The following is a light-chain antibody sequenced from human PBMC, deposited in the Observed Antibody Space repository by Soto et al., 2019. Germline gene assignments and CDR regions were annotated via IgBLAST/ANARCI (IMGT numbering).Light chain of an antibody. CDR1: QDISNY. CDR2: TAS. Sequence: IQMTQSPSSLSASVGDRVTITCQASQDISNYLNWYQQKPQKAPKLLIFTASNLQSGIPSRFSGSGSGTDFTLTISSLQPEDFATYYCLHDYNYPYTFGQGTKVDNK. J-gene: IGKJ2*01. CDR3: LHDYNYPYT. V-gene: IGKV1-6*01.